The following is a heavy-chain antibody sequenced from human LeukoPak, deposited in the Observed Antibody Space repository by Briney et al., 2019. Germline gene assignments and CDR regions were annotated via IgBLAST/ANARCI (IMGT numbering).Heavy chain of an antibody. CDR3: ARGSGRDGYKLDY. CDR2: INPSGGTT. V-gene: IGHV1-46*01. Sequence: ASVKVSCKASGYPFTTSFIHWVRQAHGQGLEWMGIINPSGGTTAYAQKFQGRVTMTRDTSTSTVYMELSSLRSEDTAVYYCARGSGRDGYKLDYWGQGTLVTVSS. D-gene: IGHD5-24*01. J-gene: IGHJ4*02. CDR1: GYPFTTSF.